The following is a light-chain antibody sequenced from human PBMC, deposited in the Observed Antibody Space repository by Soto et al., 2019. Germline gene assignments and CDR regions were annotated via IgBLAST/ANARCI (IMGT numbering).Light chain of an antibody. CDR2: DVT. J-gene: IGLJ1*01. CDR1: SSDVGNNNY. V-gene: IGLV2-14*03. CDR3: CSYAGSYTYV. Sequence: QSALTQPASVSGSPGQSITISCTGTSSDVGNNNYVSWYQHNPGRAPKVMICDVTNRPSGVSNRFSGSKSGNTASLTISGLQAEDEADYYCCSYAGSYTYVFGTGTKVTVL.